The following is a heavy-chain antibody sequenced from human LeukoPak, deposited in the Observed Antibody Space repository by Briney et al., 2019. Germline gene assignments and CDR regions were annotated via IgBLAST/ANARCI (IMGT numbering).Heavy chain of an antibody. J-gene: IGHJ4*02. D-gene: IGHD3-22*01. Sequence: GGSLRLSCAASGFTFSSYAIYWVRQAPGKGLEWVSGISGSGGDTYFADSVKGRFTISRDNSKNTVFLQMDSLRAEDTAVYYCAKVQSADYYDTGGYYFVHYFFDYWGQGSLVTVSS. CDR2: ISGSGGDT. V-gene: IGHV3-23*01. CDR3: AKVQSADYYDTGGYYFVHYFFDY. CDR1: GFTFSSYA.